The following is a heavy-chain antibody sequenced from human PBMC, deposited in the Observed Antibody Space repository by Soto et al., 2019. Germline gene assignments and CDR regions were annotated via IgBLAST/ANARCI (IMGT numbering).Heavy chain of an antibody. CDR3: ARVDDY. CDR2: INHRGST. J-gene: IGHJ4*02. V-gene: IGHV4-34*01. CDR1: GGSFSGYY. Sequence: QVQLQQWGAGLLKPSETLSLTCAVYGGSFSGYYWGWIRQPPEKGLEWIGEINHRGSTKYNPSLESRVTISVDKSKNQFSLKLSSVTAADTAFYYCARVDDYWGQGTLVTVSS.